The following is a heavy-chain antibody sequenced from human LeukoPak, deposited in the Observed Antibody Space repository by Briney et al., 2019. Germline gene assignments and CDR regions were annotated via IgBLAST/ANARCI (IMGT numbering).Heavy chain of an antibody. V-gene: IGHV1-69*05. D-gene: IGHD3-3*01. Sequence: SVNVSCMASGGTFSSYAISGVRQAPGQGLEWMGGIIPIFGTAKYAQKFQGRVTITTGEATSPPYMELSSLRSEDTAVYYCARGGQYDFWSGYLQKDYYYYLVVWGKGTTVTVSS. CDR1: GGTFSSYA. CDR2: IIPIFGTA. J-gene: IGHJ6*03. CDR3: ARGGQYDFWSGYLQKDYYYYLVV.